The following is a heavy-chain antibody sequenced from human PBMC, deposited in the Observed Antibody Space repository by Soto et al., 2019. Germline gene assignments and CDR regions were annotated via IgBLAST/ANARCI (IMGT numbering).Heavy chain of an antibody. J-gene: IGHJ4*02. Sequence: QVQLVESGGGVVQPGRSLRLSCAASGFTFRNYGMQWVRQAPGKGLEWLAVISSDGSDKYYADSVKGRFTISRDNSKNTLYLQRNSLRPEDTAVYYCAKDGDQLGSIYYFDYWGQGTLVTVSS. CDR3: AKDGDQLGSIYYFDY. CDR1: GFTFRNYG. D-gene: IGHD3-9*01. CDR2: ISSDGSDK. V-gene: IGHV3-30*18.